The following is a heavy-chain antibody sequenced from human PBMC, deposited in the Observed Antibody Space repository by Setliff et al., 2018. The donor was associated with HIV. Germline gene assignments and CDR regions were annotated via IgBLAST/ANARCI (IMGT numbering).Heavy chain of an antibody. CDR2: IYTSGST. V-gene: IGHV4-61*02. D-gene: IGHD3-16*01. Sequence: SETLSLTCTVSGGSISSGSYYWSWIRQPAGKGLEWIGRIYTSGSTNYNPSLKSRVTISLDTSKNQFSLKLSSVSAADTAVYYCARVGAGGAFDIWGQGTMVTVSS. CDR1: GGSISSGSYY. J-gene: IGHJ3*02. CDR3: ARVGAGGAFDI.